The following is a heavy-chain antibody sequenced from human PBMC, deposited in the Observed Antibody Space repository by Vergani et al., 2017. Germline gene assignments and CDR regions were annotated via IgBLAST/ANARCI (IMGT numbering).Heavy chain of an antibody. CDR3: ARRAYSRRGFIAIDY. CDR2: ISARYPST. CDR1: GFTFSACP. J-gene: IGHJ4*02. V-gene: IGHV3-23*01. Sequence: EVQLLQSGGGVIQPGGSVRLSCAASGFTFSACPMTWVRQAPGKGLEWVSAISARYPSTYSADSVKGQFTISRDTSKNLLYLQMNSLRAGDPAVYYCARRAYSRRGFIAIDYWGQGTLVTVSS. D-gene: IGHD5-12*01.